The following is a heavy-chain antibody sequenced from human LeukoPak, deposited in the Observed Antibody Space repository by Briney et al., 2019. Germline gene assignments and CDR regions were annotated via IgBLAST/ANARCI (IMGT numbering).Heavy chain of an antibody. CDR2: ISGSGGST. D-gene: IGHD4-17*01. J-gene: IGHJ4*02. CDR1: GFTFSSYG. CDR3: AKDTVTTRGVPY. Sequence: PGGTLRLSCAASGFTFSSYGMSWVRQAPGKGLEWVSAISGSGGSTYYADSVKGRFTISRDNSKNTLYLQMNSLRAEDTAVYYCAKDTVTTRGVPYWGQGTLVTVSS. V-gene: IGHV3-23*01.